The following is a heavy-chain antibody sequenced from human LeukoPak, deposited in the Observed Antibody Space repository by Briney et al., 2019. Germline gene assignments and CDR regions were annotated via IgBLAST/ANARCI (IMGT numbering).Heavy chain of an antibody. D-gene: IGHD3-22*01. J-gene: IGHJ4*02. CDR1: GGTFSSYA. CDR2: IIPIFGTA. Sequence: ASVKVSCKASGGTFSSYAISWVRQARGQELAGVGGIIPIFGTANYAQKFQGRVTITADESTSTAYMELSSLRSEDTAVYYCAREEYYDSSGYRDYWGQGTLVTVSS. CDR3: AREEYYDSSGYRDY. V-gene: IGHV1-69*13.